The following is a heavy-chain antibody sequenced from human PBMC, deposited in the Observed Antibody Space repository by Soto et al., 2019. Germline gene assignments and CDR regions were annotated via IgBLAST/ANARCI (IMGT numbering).Heavy chain of an antibody. CDR3: ARAITKVVDY. D-gene: IGHD1-20*01. V-gene: IGHV6-1*01. CDR2: TYYRSNWYT. Sequence: SQTLSLTCVISGDSVSSNSAAWHWIRQSPSRGLEWLGRTYYRSNWYTDYAVPVKSRITINPDTSQNQFSLQLDSVTAEDTAVYFCARAITKVVDYWGQGTLVTVSS. CDR1: GDSVSSNSAA. J-gene: IGHJ4*02.